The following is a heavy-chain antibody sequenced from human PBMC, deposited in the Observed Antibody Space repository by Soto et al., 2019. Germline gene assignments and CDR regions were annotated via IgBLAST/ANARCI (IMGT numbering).Heavy chain of an antibody. D-gene: IGHD6-13*01. V-gene: IGHV1-69*13. CDR3: ARGSRVNPRQLVGWFDP. J-gene: IGHJ5*02. Sequence: GASVKVSCKASGGTFSSYAISWVRQAPGQGLEWMGGIIPIFGTANYAQKFQGRVTITADESTSTAYMELSSLRSEDTAVYYCARGSRVNPRQLVGWFDPWGQGTLVTVSS. CDR2: IIPIFGTA. CDR1: GGTFSSYA.